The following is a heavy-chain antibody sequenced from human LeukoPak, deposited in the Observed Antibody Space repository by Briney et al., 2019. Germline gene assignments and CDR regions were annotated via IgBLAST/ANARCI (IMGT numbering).Heavy chain of an antibody. V-gene: IGHV4-34*01. CDR1: GGSFSGYY. CDR3: ARTLRDCSSTSCYTEEDY. D-gene: IGHD2-2*02. Sequence: SETLSLTCAVYGGSFSGYYWSWIRQPPGKGLEWIGEINHSGSTNYNPSLKSRVTISVDTSKNQFSLKLSSVTAADTAVYYCARTLRDCSSTSCYTEEDYWGQGTLVTVSS. J-gene: IGHJ4*02. CDR2: INHSGST.